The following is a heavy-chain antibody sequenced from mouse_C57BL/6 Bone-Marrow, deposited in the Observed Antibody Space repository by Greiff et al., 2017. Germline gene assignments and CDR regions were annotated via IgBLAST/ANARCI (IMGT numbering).Heavy chain of an antibody. CDR2: IRNKANGYTT. V-gene: IGHV7-4*01. D-gene: IGHD5-1*01. CDR3: VKAVTYEGFAY. J-gene: IGHJ3*01. Sequence: EASGFTFTDYYMSWVRQPPGKAPEWLALIRNKANGYTTEYTASVKGRFTISRDNSQNILYLQMNTLRAEDSATYYCVKAVTYEGFAYWGQGTLVTVSA. CDR1: GFTFTDYY.